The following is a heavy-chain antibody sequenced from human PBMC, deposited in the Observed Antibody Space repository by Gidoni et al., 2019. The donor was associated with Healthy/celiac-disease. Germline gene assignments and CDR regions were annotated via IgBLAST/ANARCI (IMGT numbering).Heavy chain of an antibody. Sequence: QVQLQESCPGLVKPSETLSLTCTVPGYSISSGYYWGWIRQPPGKGLEWIGSIYHSGSTYYNPSLKSRVTISVDTSKNQFSLKLSSVTAADTAVYYCARMTTVTNSDYWGQGTLVTVSS. CDR3: ARMTTVTNSDY. CDR2: IYHSGST. D-gene: IGHD4-17*01. V-gene: IGHV4-38-2*02. J-gene: IGHJ4*02. CDR1: GYSISSGYY.